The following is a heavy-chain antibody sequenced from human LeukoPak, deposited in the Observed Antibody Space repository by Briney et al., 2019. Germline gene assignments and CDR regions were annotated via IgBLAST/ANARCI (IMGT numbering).Heavy chain of an antibody. D-gene: IGHD3/OR15-3a*01. CDR1: GFRFSAYW. CDR2: IRDSGEA. J-gene: IGHJ5*02. Sequence: GGSLRLSCEASGFRFSAYWMGWVRQAPGKGLEWVGLIRDSGEAFYADFARGRFAISRDESENTLYLQMNSLRVEDTAVYFCARDRAANQDWVEFDPWGQGTPVIVSS. V-gene: IGHV3-66*03. CDR3: ARDRAANQDWVEFDP.